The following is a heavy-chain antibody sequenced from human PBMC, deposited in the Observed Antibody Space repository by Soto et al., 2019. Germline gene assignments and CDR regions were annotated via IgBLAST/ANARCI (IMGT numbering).Heavy chain of an antibody. CDR2: IHQSGNA. V-gene: IGHV4-38-2*01. D-gene: IGHD1-26*01. CDR1: GDSISTDFY. Sequence: SETLSLTCAGSGDSISTDFYWGWIRQPPGKGLEWIGNIHQSGNANYSPSLKSRVTISVDTFKNQFTLKLRSVTAADTAVYYCARVRSESTNNAFDIWDEGTMVT. J-gene: IGHJ3*02. CDR3: ARVRSESTNNAFDI.